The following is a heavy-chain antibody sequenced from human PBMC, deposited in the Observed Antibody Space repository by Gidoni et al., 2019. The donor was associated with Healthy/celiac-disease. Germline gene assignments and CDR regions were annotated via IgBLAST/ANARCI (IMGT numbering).Heavy chain of an antibody. CDR3: AKDSGRYFDRGGFDY. D-gene: IGHD3-9*01. V-gene: IGHV3-30*18. Sequence: QVQLVESGGGVVQPGRSLRLSCAASGFTFSSYGMPWVRQAPGKGLEGVSVISYDGSNKYYADSVKGRFTISRDNSKNTLYLQMNSLRAEDTAVYYCAKDSGRYFDRGGFDYWGQGTLVTVSS. CDR1: GFTFSSYG. J-gene: IGHJ4*02. CDR2: ISYDGSNK.